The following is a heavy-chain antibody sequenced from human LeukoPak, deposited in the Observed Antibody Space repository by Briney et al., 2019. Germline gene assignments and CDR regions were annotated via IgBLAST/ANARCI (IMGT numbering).Heavy chain of an antibody. J-gene: IGHJ6*02. CDR1: GGSFSTYA. D-gene: IGHD3-10*01. V-gene: IGHV1-69*01. Sequence: SVKVSCKASGGSFSTYAISWVRQAPGQGLEWMGGIIPFFGTPSYAQKFHGRVTFTADESTNTAYMEVSSLRSEDTALYYCARYKVPPHQDSSMVPGVYYYYGMDVWGLGTTVTVSS. CDR2: IIPFFGTP. CDR3: ARYKVPPHQDSSMVPGVYYYYGMDV.